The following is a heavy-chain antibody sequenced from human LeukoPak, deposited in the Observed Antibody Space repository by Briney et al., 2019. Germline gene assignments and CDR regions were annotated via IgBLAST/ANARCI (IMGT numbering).Heavy chain of an antibody. CDR2: ISSGSATT. CDR3: TRDRGSTTMLRGVNHY. Sequence: GGSLRLSCAASGFTFSNAWMSWVRQAPGKGLEWVSHISSGSATTFYADSVKGRFTISRDNTRNSLSLQINDLRVEDTAVYYCTRDRGSTTMLRGVNHYWGQGTLVTVSS. J-gene: IGHJ4*02. D-gene: IGHD3-10*01. CDR1: GFTFSNAW. V-gene: IGHV3-48*04.